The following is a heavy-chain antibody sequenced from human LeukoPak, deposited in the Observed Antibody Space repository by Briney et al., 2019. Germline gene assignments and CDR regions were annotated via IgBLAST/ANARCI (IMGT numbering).Heavy chain of an antibody. J-gene: IGHJ4*02. CDR3: ARDHGINNLKWLLPPGPFDY. CDR2: ISSSSSYI. CDR1: GFTFSSYS. D-gene: IGHD3-3*01. V-gene: IGHV3-21*01. Sequence: GGSLRLSCAASGFTFSSYSMNWVRQAPGKGLEWVSSISSSSSYIYYADSVKGRFTISRDNAKNSLYLQMNSLRAEDTAVYYCARDHGINNLKWLLPPGPFDYWGQGTLVTVSS.